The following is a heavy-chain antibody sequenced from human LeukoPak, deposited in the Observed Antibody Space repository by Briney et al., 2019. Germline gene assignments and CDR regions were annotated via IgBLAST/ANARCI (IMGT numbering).Heavy chain of an antibody. J-gene: IGHJ5*02. CDR1: GYTFTGYY. Sequence: ASVEVSCKASGYTFTGYYMHWVRQAPGQGLEWMGWINPNSGGTNYAQKFQGRVTMTRDTSISTAYMELSRLRSDDTAVYYCARDRVPAAINWFDPWGQGTLVTVSS. V-gene: IGHV1-2*02. CDR2: INPNSGGT. CDR3: ARDRVPAAINWFDP. D-gene: IGHD2-2*01.